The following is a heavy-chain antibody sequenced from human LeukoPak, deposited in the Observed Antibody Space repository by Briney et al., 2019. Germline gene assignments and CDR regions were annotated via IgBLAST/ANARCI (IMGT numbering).Heavy chain of an antibody. CDR3: AAYDVSTGRPLDP. V-gene: IGHV4-39*01. D-gene: IGHD3/OR15-3a*01. J-gene: IGHJ5*02. CDR1: GGFVTSQEYY. CDR2: AFYGGST. Sequence: SQTLSLTCSVSGGFVTSQEYYWAWIRQPPGRGLEWIGAAFYGGSTYYNPSLKSRATISVDTSQNQFSLKLTSVTAADTAAFYCAAYDVSTGRPLDPWGQGTLVTVSS.